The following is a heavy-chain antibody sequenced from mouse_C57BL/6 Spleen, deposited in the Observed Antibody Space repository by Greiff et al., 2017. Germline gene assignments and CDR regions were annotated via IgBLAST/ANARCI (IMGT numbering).Heavy chain of an antibody. CDR1: GYAFSSSW. CDR2: IYPGDGDT. Sequence: QVQLQQSGPELVKPGASVKISCKASGYAFSSSWMNWVKQRPGKGLEWIGRIYPGDGDTNYNGKFKGKATLTADKSSSTAYMQLSSLTSEDSAVYFCARRDYASYYFDYWGQGTTLTVSS. CDR3: ARRDYASYYFDY. D-gene: IGHD1-1*01. V-gene: IGHV1-82*01. J-gene: IGHJ2*01.